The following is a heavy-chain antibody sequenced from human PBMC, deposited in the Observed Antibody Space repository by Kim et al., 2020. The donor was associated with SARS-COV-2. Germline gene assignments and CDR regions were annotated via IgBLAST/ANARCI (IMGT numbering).Heavy chain of an antibody. D-gene: IGHD3-16*01. CDR3: AKAGGSFVSYNWFDP. V-gene: IGHV3-23*01. Sequence: DSVKGRFTISRDNSKNTLYLQMNSLRAEDTAVYYCAKAGGSFVSYNWFDPWGQGTLVTVSS. J-gene: IGHJ5*02.